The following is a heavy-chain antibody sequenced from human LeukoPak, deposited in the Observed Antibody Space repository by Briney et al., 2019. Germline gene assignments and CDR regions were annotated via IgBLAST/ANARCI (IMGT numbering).Heavy chain of an antibody. Sequence: GGSLRLSCAGSGFTFSSNWVHWVRQVPGKGLVWVSRNNSDGSNTNYADSVKGRFTISRDNAKNTLYLQMNSLGADDTAVYYCASRDYWGQGTLVTVSS. V-gene: IGHV3-74*01. J-gene: IGHJ4*02. D-gene: IGHD5-24*01. CDR3: ASRDY. CDR2: NNSDGSNT. CDR1: GFTFSSNW.